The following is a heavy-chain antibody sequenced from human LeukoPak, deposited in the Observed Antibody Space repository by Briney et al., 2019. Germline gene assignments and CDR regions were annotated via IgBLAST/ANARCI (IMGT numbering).Heavy chain of an antibody. V-gene: IGHV4-34*01. J-gene: IGHJ3*02. CDR1: GGSFSGYY. CDR3: ATNPDDAFDI. D-gene: IGHD1/OR15-1a*01. Sequence: TSETLSLTCAVYGGSFSGYYWSWIRQPPGKGLEWIGEINHSGSTNYNPSLKSRVTISVDTSKNQFSLKLSSVTAADTAVYYCATNPDDAFDIWGQGTMVTVSS. CDR2: INHSGST.